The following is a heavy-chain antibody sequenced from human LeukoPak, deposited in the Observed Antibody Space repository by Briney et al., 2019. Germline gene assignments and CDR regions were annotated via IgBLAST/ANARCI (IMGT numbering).Heavy chain of an antibody. V-gene: IGHV4-39*01. J-gene: IGHJ6*03. CDR3: ARQLGGRIAARPNYYYMDV. Sequence: PSETLSLTCTVSGGSISSSSYYWGWIRQPPGKGLEWIGSIYYSGSTYYNPSLKSRVTISVDTSKNQFSLKLSSVTAADTAVYYCARQLGGRIAARPNYYYMDVWGKGTTVTVSS. CDR2: IYYSGST. CDR1: GGSISSSSYY. D-gene: IGHD6-6*01.